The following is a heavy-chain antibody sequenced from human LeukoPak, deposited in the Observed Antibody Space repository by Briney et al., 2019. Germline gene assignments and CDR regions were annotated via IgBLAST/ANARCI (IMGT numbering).Heavy chain of an antibody. CDR3: ARGRPELGGYYYCMDV. CDR1: GYTFTSYD. D-gene: IGHD1-14*01. V-gene: IGHV1-18*01. J-gene: IGHJ6*03. CDR2: ISAYNGNT. Sequence: ASVKVSCKASGYTFTSYDINWVRQATGQGLEWMGWISAYNGNTNYAQKLQGRVTMTTDTSTSTAYMELRSLRSDDTAVYYCARGRPELGGYYYCMDVWGKGTTVTVSS.